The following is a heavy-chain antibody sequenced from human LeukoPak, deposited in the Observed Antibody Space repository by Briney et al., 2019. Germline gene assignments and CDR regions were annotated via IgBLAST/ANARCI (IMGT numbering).Heavy chain of an antibody. D-gene: IGHD6-13*01. CDR1: GFTFNNYA. CDR3: AKDAGAAAGSSRAFDI. J-gene: IGHJ3*02. V-gene: IGHV3-23*01. Sequence: GRSLRLSCAASGFTFNNYAMSWVRQAPGKGLEWVSVISGSGPTTYYADSVKGRFTISRDNAKNSLYLQMNSPRAEDMALYYCAKDAGAAAGSSRAFDIWGQGTMVTVSS. CDR2: ISGSGPTT.